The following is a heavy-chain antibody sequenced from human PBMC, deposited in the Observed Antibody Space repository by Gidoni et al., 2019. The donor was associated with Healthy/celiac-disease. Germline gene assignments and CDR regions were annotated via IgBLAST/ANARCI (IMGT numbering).Heavy chain of an antibody. D-gene: IGHD3-3*01. J-gene: IGHJ4*02. CDR2: ISGSGGST. Sequence: EVQLLESGGGLVQPGGSLRLSCAASGFTFSRYAMSWVRQAPGKGLEWVSAISGSGGSTYYADSVKGRFTISRDNSKNTLYLQMNSLRAEDTAVYYCAKVGDGTFWSGSCDYWGQGTLVTVSS. V-gene: IGHV3-23*01. CDR1: GFTFSRYA. CDR3: AKVGDGTFWSGSCDY.